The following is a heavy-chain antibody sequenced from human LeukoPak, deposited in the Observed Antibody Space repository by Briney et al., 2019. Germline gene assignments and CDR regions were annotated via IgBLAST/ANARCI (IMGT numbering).Heavy chain of an antibody. CDR1: GYTFTGYY. CDR3: ARDTAMVRYYYYYYYMDV. J-gene: IGHJ6*03. D-gene: IGHD5-18*01. Sequence: VASVKVSCKASGYTFTGYYLHWVRQAPGQGLEWMGWINPKSGDTNYAQRFQGRVTMTRDTSISTTYMELSRLRSDDTAVYYCARDTAMVRYYYYYYYMDVWGKGTTVTISS. V-gene: IGHV1-2*02. CDR2: INPKSGDT.